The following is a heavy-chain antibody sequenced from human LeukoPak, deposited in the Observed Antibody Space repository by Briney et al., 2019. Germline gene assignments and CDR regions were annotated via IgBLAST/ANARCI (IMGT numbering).Heavy chain of an antibody. V-gene: IGHV3-20*01. Sequence: GGSLRLSCAASGFTFDDYGMSRVRQAPGKGLEWVSGINWNGGSTGYADSVKGRFTISRDNAKNSLYLQMNSLRAEDTALYHCARGSSDSSGYYLDYWGQGTLVTVSS. CDR2: INWNGGST. CDR3: ARGSSDSSGYYLDY. D-gene: IGHD3-22*01. CDR1: GFTFDDYG. J-gene: IGHJ4*02.